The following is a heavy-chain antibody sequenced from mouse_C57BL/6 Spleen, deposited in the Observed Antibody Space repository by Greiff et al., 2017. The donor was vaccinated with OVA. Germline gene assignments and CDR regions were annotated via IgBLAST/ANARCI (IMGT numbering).Heavy chain of an antibody. CDR3: ARIYDGYHAMDY. Sequence: VQLQESGPGLVAPSQSLSITCTVSGFSLTSYAISWVRQPPGKGLEWLGVIWTGGGPNYNSALKARLSISKDNSKSQVFLKMNSLPTDDTARYYCARIYDGYHAMDYWGQGTTVTVSS. CDR1: GFSLTSYA. D-gene: IGHD2-1*01. J-gene: IGHJ4*01. V-gene: IGHV2-9-1*01. CDR2: IWTGGGP.